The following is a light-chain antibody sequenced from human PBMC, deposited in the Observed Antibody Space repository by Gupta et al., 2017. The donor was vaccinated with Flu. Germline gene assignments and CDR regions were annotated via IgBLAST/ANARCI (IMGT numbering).Light chain of an antibody. CDR3: QHYENLPPSS. Sequence: DIQMTQSPSSLSASVGDRVTITCQASQDISNYLNWYQQKPGKAPKLLIYDASNWETGVPSRFSGSGYGKDVTFTISSRQQEDIATYYCQHYENLPPSSFGQGTKMEIK. CDR1: QDISNY. J-gene: IGKJ2*03. V-gene: IGKV1-33*01. CDR2: DAS.